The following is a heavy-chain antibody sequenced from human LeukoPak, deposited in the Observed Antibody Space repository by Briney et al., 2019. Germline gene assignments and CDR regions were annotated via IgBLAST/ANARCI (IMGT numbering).Heavy chain of an antibody. Sequence: PSETLSLTCTVSGGSISTYYWSWIRQPPGKGLEWIGYLYYSGSTTYSPSLKSRVTMSVDTSKSQFSLKLNSVTAVDTAIYYCARVRGTFETDWGQGTLVTVSS. J-gene: IGHJ1*01. CDR3: ARVRGTFETD. CDR1: GGSISTYY. CDR2: LYYSGST. V-gene: IGHV4-59*01. D-gene: IGHD2/OR15-2a*01.